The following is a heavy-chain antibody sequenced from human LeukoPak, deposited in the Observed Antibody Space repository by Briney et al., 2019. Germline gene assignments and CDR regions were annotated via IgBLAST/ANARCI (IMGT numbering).Heavy chain of an antibody. CDR2: IKEDGSEK. Sequence: GGSLRLYCVASGFTFSSYWMSWVRQAPGKGLEWVVNIKEDGSEKYYMDSVRGRFTRSRENAENSLYLQMNSLRAEDTAVYYCARDHHDVLTGYYSNYYNYYYMDVWGKGTTVTVSS. D-gene: IGHD3-9*01. CDR1: GFTFSSYW. CDR3: ARDHHDVLTGYYSNYYNYYYMDV. J-gene: IGHJ6*03. V-gene: IGHV3-7*01.